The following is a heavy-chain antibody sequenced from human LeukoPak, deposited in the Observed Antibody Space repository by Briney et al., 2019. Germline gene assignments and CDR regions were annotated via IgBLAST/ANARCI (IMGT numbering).Heavy chain of an antibody. CDR1: GGTFSSYA. V-gene: IGHV1-69*06. CDR2: IIPIFGTA. J-gene: IGHJ5*02. D-gene: IGHD6-19*01. Sequence: SVKVSCKASGGTFSSYAISWVRQAPGQGLEWMGGIIPIFGTANYAQKFQGRVTITADKSTSTAYMELSSLRSEDTAVYYCARDQEGIAVPGTKGRAFDPWGQGTLVTVSS. CDR3: ARDQEGIAVPGTKGRAFDP.